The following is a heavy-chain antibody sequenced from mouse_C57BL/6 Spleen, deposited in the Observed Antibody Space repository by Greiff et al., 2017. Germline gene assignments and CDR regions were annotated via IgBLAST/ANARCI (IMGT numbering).Heavy chain of an antibody. CDR3: ARSNYYCGSYWYFDV. Sequence: QVHVKQPGAELVKPGASVKISCKASGYAFSSYWMNWVKQRPGKGLEWIGRIYPGDGGTNYNGKFKGKATLTADKSSSTAYMQPSSLTSEDSAVYVCARSNYYCGSYWYFDVWGTGTTVTVSS. V-gene: IGHV1-80*01. D-gene: IGHD1-1*01. CDR1: GYAFSSYW. CDR2: IYPGDGGT. J-gene: IGHJ1*03.